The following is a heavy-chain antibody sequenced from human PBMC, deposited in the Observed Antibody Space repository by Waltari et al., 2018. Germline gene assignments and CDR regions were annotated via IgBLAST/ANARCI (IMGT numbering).Heavy chain of an antibody. V-gene: IGHV4-59*08. D-gene: IGHD4-17*01. CDR1: GGSISSYY. J-gene: IGHJ4*02. Sequence: QVQLQESGPGLVKPSETLSLTCTVSGGSISSYYWSWILQPPGKGLEWIGYIYYSGSTNYNPSLKSRVTRSVDTSKNQFSLKLSSVTAADTAVYYCARRRTRDGLDYWGQGTLVTVSS. CDR3: ARRRTRDGLDY. CDR2: IYYSGST.